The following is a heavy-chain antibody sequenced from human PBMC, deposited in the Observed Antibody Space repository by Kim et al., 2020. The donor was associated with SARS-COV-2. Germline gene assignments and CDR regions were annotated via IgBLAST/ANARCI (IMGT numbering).Heavy chain of an antibody. Sequence: GGSLRLSCAASGFTFSSYGMHWVRQAPGKGLEWVAVIWYDGSNKYYADSVKGRFTISRDNSKNTLYLQMNSLRAEDTAVYYCARGEGQLGLIDYWGQGTLVTVSS. J-gene: IGHJ4*02. CDR2: IWYDGSNK. CDR3: ARGEGQLGLIDY. CDR1: GFTFSSYG. D-gene: IGHD1-1*01. V-gene: IGHV3-33*08.